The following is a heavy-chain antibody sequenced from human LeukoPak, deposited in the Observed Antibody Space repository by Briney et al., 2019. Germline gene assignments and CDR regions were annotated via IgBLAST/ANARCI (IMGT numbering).Heavy chain of an antibody. J-gene: IGHJ5*02. D-gene: IGHD1-14*01. CDR1: GFTFDDYA. CDR2: ISWNSGSI. Sequence: GGSLRLSCAASGFTFDDYAMHWVRQAPGKGLEWVSGISWNSGSIGYADSVKGRFTISRDNAKNSLYLQMNSLRAEDTALYYCAKDRGSTGFDPWGQGTLVTVSS. CDR3: AKDRGSTGFDP. V-gene: IGHV3-9*01.